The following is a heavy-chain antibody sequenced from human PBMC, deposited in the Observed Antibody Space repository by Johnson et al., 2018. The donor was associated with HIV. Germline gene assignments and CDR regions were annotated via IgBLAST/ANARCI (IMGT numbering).Heavy chain of an antibody. Sequence: QVQLVESGGGVVQPGRSLRLSFAASGFTFSSYAMHWVRQAPGKGLEWVAVISYDRSNKYYADSVKGRFTISRDNSKNTLFLQMNSLRAEDTAVYYCARDPYTSAGNPFDIWGQGTRVTVS. CDR2: ISYDRSNK. J-gene: IGHJ3*02. CDR3: ARDPYTSAGNPFDI. D-gene: IGHD3-10*01. CDR1: GFTFSSYA. V-gene: IGHV3-30-3*01.